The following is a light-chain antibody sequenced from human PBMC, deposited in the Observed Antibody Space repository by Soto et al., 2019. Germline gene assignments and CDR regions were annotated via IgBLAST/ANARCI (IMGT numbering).Light chain of an antibody. J-gene: IGKJ5*01. V-gene: IGKV3-15*01. CDR2: GAS. CDR3: QKYAVSPIT. Sequence: EIVMTQSPATLSLSALDIAAFSCSARQSVSSILAWYQQKPGQAPRLPIYGASIRATGIPARFSGSGSGTEFTITIRRLEPEDFAAFYCQKYAVSPITFGQGTRLEIK. CDR1: QSVSSI.